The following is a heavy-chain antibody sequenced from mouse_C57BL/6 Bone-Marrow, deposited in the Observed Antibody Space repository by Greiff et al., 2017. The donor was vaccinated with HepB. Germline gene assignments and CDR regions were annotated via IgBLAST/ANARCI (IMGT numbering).Heavy chain of an antibody. Sequence: EVQRVESGGGLVKPGGSLKLSCAASGFTFSDYGMHWVRQAPEKGLEWVAYISSGSSTIYYADTVKGRFTISRDNAKNTLFLQMTSLRSEDTAMYYSARDYGRGYWYFAVWGTGATVTVSS. CDR1: GFTFSDYG. V-gene: IGHV5-17*01. CDR2: ISSGSSTI. J-gene: IGHJ1*03. CDR3: ARDYGRGYWYFAV. D-gene: IGHD1-1*01.